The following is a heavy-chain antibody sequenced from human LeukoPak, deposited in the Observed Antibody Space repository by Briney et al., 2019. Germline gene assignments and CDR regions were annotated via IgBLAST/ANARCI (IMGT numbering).Heavy chain of an antibody. CDR3: ARGTGGLRPLDC. CDR2: IREDGGET. J-gene: IGHJ4*02. D-gene: IGHD5-12*01. V-gene: IGHV3-7*01. Sequence: PGGSLRLSCVASGFTFSSNWMSWVCQAPGKGLGGVAYIREDGGETYYVDSVKGRFTISRDNAKNSLYLQMNSLRVEDTAVYYCARGTGGLRPLDCWGQGTLVTVSS. CDR1: GFTFSSNW.